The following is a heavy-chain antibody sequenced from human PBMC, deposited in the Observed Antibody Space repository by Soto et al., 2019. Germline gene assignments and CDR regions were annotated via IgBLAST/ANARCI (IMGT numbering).Heavy chain of an antibody. Sequence: SETLSLTCAVYGGSFSGYYWSWIRQPPGKGLEWIGEINHSGSTNYNPSLKSRVTISVDTSKNQFSLKLSSVTAADTAVYYCARSDIVLMLYAIDPWGQGTLVTVS. CDR3: ARSDIVLMLYAIDP. V-gene: IGHV4-34*01. CDR2: INHSGST. D-gene: IGHD2-8*01. J-gene: IGHJ5*02. CDR1: GGSFSGYY.